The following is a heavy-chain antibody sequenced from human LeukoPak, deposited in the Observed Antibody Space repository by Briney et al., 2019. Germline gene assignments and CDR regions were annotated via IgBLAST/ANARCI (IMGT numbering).Heavy chain of an antibody. J-gene: IGHJ4*02. CDR1: GLTFSSAW. Sequence: GGSLRLSCAASGLTFSSAWMHWVRQTPGERLVWISRIRSDGTATYADSLTGRVTTSRDKAKITLYLQMNNLRADDTGIYYCARDGSYKLDYWGQGALVTVSS. V-gene: IGHV3-74*01. CDR2: IRSDGTA. CDR3: ARDGSYKLDY. D-gene: IGHD1-26*01.